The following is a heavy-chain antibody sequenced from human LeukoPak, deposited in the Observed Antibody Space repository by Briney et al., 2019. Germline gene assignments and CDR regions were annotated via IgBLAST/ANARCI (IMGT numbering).Heavy chain of an antibody. CDR2: ISYDGSNK. Sequence: GRSLRLSCAASGFTFSSYSMNWVRQAPGKGLEWVAVISYDGSNKYYADSVKGRFTISRDNSKNTLYLQMNSLRAEDTAVYYCAKTKGYDSSGYDFDYWGQGTLVTVSS. J-gene: IGHJ4*02. V-gene: IGHV3-30*18. D-gene: IGHD3-22*01. CDR3: AKTKGYDSSGYDFDY. CDR1: GFTFSSYS.